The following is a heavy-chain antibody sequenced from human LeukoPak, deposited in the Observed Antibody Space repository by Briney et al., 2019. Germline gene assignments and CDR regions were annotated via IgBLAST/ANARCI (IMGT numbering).Heavy chain of an antibody. CDR3: ARGVFIAARPNYYYYYMDV. Sequence: GGSLRLSCAASGFTFSSYAMSWVRQAPGKGLEWVSAISGSGVGTYYADSVKGRFTISRENAKNSLYLQMNSLRAGDTAVYYCARGVFIAARPNYYYYYMDVWGKGTTVTVSS. CDR1: GFTFSSYA. D-gene: IGHD6-6*01. J-gene: IGHJ6*03. V-gene: IGHV3-23*01. CDR2: ISGSGVGT.